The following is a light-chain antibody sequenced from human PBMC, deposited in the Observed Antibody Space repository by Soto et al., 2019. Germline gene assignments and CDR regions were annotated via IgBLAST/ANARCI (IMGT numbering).Light chain of an antibody. J-gene: IGKJ4*01. CDR1: QSISSY. Sequence: DIRMTQSPSSLSASVGDRVTITCRPSQSISSYLNWYQQKPGKAPKLLIYAASSLQSGVPSRFSGSGSGTDFTLTISSLRPEDFATYYCQQSYSTPVLTFGGGTKVDIK. V-gene: IGKV1-39*01. CDR2: AAS. CDR3: QQSYSTPVLT.